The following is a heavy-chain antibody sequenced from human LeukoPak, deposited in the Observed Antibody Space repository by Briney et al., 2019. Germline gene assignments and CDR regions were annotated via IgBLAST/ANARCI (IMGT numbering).Heavy chain of an antibody. V-gene: IGHV4-31*03. CDR1: GGSISSGGYY. D-gene: IGHD6-19*01. Sequence: RSSQTLSLTCTVSGGSISSGGYYWSWIRQHPGKGLEWIGYIYYSGSTYYNPSLKSRVTISVDTSKNQFSLKLSSVTAADTAVYYCARGLDIAVAVFFDYWGQGTLVTVSS. CDR2: IYYSGST. CDR3: ARGLDIAVAVFFDY. J-gene: IGHJ4*02.